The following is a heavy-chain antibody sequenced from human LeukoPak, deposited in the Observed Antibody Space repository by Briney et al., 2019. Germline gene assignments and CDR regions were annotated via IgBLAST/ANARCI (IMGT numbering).Heavy chain of an antibody. Sequence: GASVKVSCKASGYTFTGYYMHWVRQAPGQGLEWMGWINPNSGGTNYAQKFQGRVTMTRDTSISIAYMELSRLRSDDTAVYYCARSYSSSWFFDYWGQGTLVTVSS. V-gene: IGHV1-2*02. CDR2: INPNSGGT. J-gene: IGHJ4*02. CDR3: ARSYSSSWFFDY. CDR1: GYTFTGYY. D-gene: IGHD6-13*01.